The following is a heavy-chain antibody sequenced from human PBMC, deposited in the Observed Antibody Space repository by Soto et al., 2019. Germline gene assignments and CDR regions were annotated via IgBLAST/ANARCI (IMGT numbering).Heavy chain of an antibody. CDR1: GASISSNKHW. D-gene: IGHD2-21*01. CDR3: SMALYCGTNTCWDAIYHDHLSV. Sequence: SGTLSLPCAVTGASISSNKHWRGWVRQAPGKGLEWIGEIYHTGGVNYMSSLRGRITMSVDKTTNQFSLKLTSMTAADTATYYCSMALYCGTNTCWDAIYHDHLSVWARRSSVTVCS. CDR2: IYHTGGV. V-gene: IGHV4-4*02. J-gene: IGHJ6*02.